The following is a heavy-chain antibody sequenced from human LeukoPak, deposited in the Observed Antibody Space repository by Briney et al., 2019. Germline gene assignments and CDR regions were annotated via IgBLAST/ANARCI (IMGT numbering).Heavy chain of an antibody. D-gene: IGHD3-22*01. V-gene: IGHV1-18*01. CDR1: GGTFSSYA. J-gene: IGHJ4*02. CDR2: ISADNANT. CDR3: ARDYYDSSGYLPFDY. Sequence: ASVKVSCKASGGTFSSYAISWVRQAPGQGLEWMGWISADNANTKFAQKFQGRVTLTTDTSTSTAYMELRSLRSDDTAVYYCARDYYDSSGYLPFDYWGQGTLVTVSS.